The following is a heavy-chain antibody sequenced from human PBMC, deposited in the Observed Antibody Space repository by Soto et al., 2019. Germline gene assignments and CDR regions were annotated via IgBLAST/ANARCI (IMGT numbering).Heavy chain of an antibody. CDR3: AREGSGYNF. Sequence: SVNVSCKASGGSFSNFGISWVRQAPGQGLEWMGGIVPVFGRPNYAQRFRGRLTITADESTSTGYMELISLRSDDTAVYYCAREGSGYNFWGQGTQVTVSS. CDR1: GGSFSNFG. D-gene: IGHD5-12*01. V-gene: IGHV1-69*13. CDR2: IVPVFGRP. J-gene: IGHJ4*02.